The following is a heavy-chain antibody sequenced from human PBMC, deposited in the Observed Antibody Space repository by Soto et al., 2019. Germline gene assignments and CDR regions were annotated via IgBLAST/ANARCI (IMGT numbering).Heavy chain of an antibody. D-gene: IGHD2-15*01. J-gene: IGHJ5*02. CDR2: INHSGST. CDR1: GGSFSGYY. V-gene: IGHV4-34*01. Sequence: TSETLSLTCAVYGGSFSGYYWSWMRQPPGKGLEWIGEINHSGSTNYNPSLKSRVTISVDTSKNQFSLKLSSVTAADTAVYYCARGPYCSGGSCYSGWFDPWGQGTLVTVSS. CDR3: ARGPYCSGGSCYSGWFDP.